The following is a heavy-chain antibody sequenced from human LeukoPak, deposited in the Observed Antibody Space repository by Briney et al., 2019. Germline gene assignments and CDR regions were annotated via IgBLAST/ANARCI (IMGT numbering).Heavy chain of an antibody. CDR2: LYSDGTT. J-gene: IGHJ5*02. Sequence: GGSLRLSCAASGFTVSAYYMNWFRQAPGRGLEWVSLLYSDGTTYYSDSVKGRFTISRDNSKNTLLLQMNSLRAEDTAVYYCARDRAATEVWVELDPSGQGTLVTVSS. D-gene: IGHD1-26*01. V-gene: IGHV3-66*02. CDR1: GFTVSAYY. CDR3: ARDRAATEVWVELDP.